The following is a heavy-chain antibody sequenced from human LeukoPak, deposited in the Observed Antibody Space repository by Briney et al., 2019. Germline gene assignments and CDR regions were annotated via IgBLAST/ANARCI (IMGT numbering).Heavy chain of an antibody. CDR3: ARDRYGSGSPFDY. D-gene: IGHD3-10*01. CDR1: GGSISSYY. Sequence: SETLSLTCTVSGGSISSYYWSWIRQPPGKGLEWVGYIYYSGSTNYNASLKSRVTISVDTSKNQFSLKLSSVTAADTAVYYCARDRYGSGSPFDYWGQGTLVTVSS. J-gene: IGHJ4*02. V-gene: IGHV4-59*01. CDR2: IYYSGST.